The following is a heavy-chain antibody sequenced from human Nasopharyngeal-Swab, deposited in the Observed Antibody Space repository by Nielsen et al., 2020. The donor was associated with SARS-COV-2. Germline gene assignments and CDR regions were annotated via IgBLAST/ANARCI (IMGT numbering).Heavy chain of an antibody. CDR3: ARDGGGIFGENYYYGMDV. Sequence: WVRQAPGQRLEWMGWINAGNGNTKYSQKFQGRVTITRDTSASTAYMELSSLRSEDTAVYYCARDGGGIFGENYYYGMDVWGQGTTVTVSS. J-gene: IGHJ6*02. V-gene: IGHV1-3*01. CDR2: INAGNGNT. D-gene: IGHD3-3*01.